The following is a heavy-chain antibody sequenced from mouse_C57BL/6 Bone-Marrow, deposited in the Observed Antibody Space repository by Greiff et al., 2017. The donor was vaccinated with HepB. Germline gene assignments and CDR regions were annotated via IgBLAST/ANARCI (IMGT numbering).Heavy chain of an antibody. V-gene: IGHV1-82*01. Sequence: LQESGPELVKPGASVKISCKASGYAFSSSWMNWVKQRPGKGLEWIGRIYPGDGDTNYNGKFKGKATLTADKSSSTAYMQLSSLTSEDSAVYFCAREELRYWGQGTTLTVSS. CDR3: AREELRY. CDR2: IYPGDGDT. CDR1: GYAFSSSW. J-gene: IGHJ2*01.